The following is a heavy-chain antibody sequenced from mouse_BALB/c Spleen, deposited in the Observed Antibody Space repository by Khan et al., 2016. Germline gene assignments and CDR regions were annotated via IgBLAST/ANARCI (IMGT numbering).Heavy chain of an antibody. CDR1: GYTFTTYW. V-gene: IGHV1-87*01. Sequence: QVQLQQSGAELARPGASVKLSCKASGYTFTTYWMQRVKQRPGQGLEWIGAIYPGDGDTRYTQKFKGKATLTADKSSSTAYMQLSSLASEDSAVYYCARGNSYYDYDYWGQGTTLTVSS. CDR3: ARGNSYYDYDY. D-gene: IGHD2-4*01. CDR2: IYPGDGDT. J-gene: IGHJ2*01.